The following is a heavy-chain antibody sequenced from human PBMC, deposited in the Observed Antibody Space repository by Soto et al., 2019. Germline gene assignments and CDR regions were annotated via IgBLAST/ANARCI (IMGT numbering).Heavy chain of an antibody. D-gene: IGHD3-10*01. CDR1: GDSISSSSSSSYS. Sequence: QVQLQESASGLVKPSQTLSLTCVVSGDSISSSSSSSYSWHWVRRPPGEGLEWLGYIYHSGSTHYNPSLRGRITMSIDTSKNTFSLKLTDVTAADTAVYHCARGDIIRGGAIDSGGQGTLVSVSS. J-gene: IGHJ4*02. CDR2: IYHSGST. CDR3: ARGDIIRGGAIDS. V-gene: IGHV4-30-2*01.